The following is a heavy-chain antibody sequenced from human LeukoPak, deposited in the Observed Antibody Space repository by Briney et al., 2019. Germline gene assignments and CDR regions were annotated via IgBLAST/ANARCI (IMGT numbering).Heavy chain of an antibody. CDR1: GYTFISDA. J-gene: IGHJ4*02. D-gene: IGHD4-23*01. V-gene: IGHV1-3*04. Sequence: ASVKVSCKASGYTFISDAMHWVRQAPGQRLEWMGWINTGNGNTKYSQKFQGRVTVTRDTSASTAYMELRSLRSDDTAVYYCARASARTTVVPFDYWGQGTLVTVSS. CDR3: ARASARTTVVPFDY. CDR2: INTGNGNT.